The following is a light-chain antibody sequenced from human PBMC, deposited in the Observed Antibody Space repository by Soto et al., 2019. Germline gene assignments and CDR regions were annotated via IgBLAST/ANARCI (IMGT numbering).Light chain of an antibody. CDR3: SSYTGNGISTVV. CDR2: EVS. J-gene: IGLJ2*01. CDR1: SSDVGAYDY. V-gene: IGLV2-8*01. Sequence: QSALTQPPSASGSPGQSVTISCTGTSSDVGAYDYVSWFQQHPGRAPKLMIYEVSKRPSGVPDRFSGSKSGNTASLTVSGLQTEDEADYYCSSYTGNGISTVVVGGGNKLTVL.